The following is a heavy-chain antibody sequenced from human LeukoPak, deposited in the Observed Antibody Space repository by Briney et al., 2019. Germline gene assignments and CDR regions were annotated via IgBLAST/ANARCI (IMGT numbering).Heavy chain of an antibody. CDR2: ISSSSSYI. Sequence: GGSLRLSCAASGFTFSSYGMNWVRQAPGKGLEWVSSISSSSSYIYYADSVKGRFTISRDNAKNSLYLQMNSLRAEDTAVYYCARETPTVVTHFDYWGQGTLVTVSS. J-gene: IGHJ4*02. CDR3: ARETPTVVTHFDY. V-gene: IGHV3-21*01. CDR1: GFTFSSYG. D-gene: IGHD4-23*01.